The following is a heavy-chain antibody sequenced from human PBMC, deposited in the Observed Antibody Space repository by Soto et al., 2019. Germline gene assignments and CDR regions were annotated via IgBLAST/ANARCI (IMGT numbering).Heavy chain of an antibody. J-gene: IGHJ3*02. CDR1: GFNFGSYW. CDR2: IKEDGSET. CDR3: ARDPYDRGAYGAFDI. V-gene: IGHV3-7*05. D-gene: IGHD3-22*01. Sequence: EVQLVDSGGGLVQPGESLRLSCAASGFNFGSYWMSWVRQAPGKGLEWVANIKEDGSETFYVDSVKGRLTISRDNAERSLDLQMNSLRVEDTAVYYCARDPYDRGAYGAFDIWGQGTVVTVSS.